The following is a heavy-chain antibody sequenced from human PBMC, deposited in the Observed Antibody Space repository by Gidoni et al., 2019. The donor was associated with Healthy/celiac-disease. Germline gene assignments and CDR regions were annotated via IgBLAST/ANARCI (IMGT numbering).Heavy chain of an antibody. CDR3: AKEGVLWFGEFEYFQH. D-gene: IGHD3-10*01. CDR2: ISGSGGST. Sequence: EAQLLESGGGLVQPGGSLRLSWAASGFTFSSSAMSWVRQAPGKVLEWVSAISGSGGSTYYADSVKGRFTISRDNSKNTLYLQMNSLRAEDTAVYYCAKEGVLWFGEFEYFQHWGQGTLVTVSS. J-gene: IGHJ1*01. V-gene: IGHV3-23*01. CDR1: GFTFSSSA.